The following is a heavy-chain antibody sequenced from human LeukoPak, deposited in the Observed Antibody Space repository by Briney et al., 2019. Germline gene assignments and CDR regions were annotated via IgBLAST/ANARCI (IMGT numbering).Heavy chain of an antibody. CDR2: IYTSGST. V-gene: IGHV4-4*07. CDR3: ARGGHYYDSSGYYYAVLDY. Sequence: SETLSLTCTVSGGSISSYYWSWIRQPAGKGLEWIGRIYTSGSTNYNPSLKSRVTMSVDTSKNQFSLKLSSVTAADTAVYYCARGGHYYDSSGYYYAVLDYWGQGTPVTVSS. J-gene: IGHJ4*02. D-gene: IGHD3-22*01. CDR1: GGSISSYY.